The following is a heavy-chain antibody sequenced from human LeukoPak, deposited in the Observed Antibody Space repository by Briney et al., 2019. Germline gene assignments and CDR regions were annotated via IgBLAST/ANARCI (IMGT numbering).Heavy chain of an antibody. CDR1: AFTFNTYW. D-gene: IGHD1-26*01. CDR2: INGDESST. J-gene: IGHJ4*02. CDR3: ARGAKWAYYFDY. Sequence: AGGSLRLSCAASAFTFNTYWMHWVRKVPGRGLEWVSRINGDESSTNYADSVKGRFTISRDNAKDTLYLHMNSLTAEDTAVYYCARGAKWAYYFDYWGQGTLVTVSS. V-gene: IGHV3-74*01.